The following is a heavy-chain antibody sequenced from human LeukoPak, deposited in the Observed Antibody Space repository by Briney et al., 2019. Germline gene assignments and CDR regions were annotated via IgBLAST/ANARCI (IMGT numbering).Heavy chain of an antibody. Sequence: GESLKISCKGSGYSFTNYWNGWVRQMPGKGLELMGIIYPGDSDTRYSPSFQGQVTISADKSISTAYLQWSSLKASDTAMYYCARLKEQLTYDFDYWGQGTLVTVSS. J-gene: IGHJ4*02. CDR1: GYSFTNYW. V-gene: IGHV5-51*01. CDR3: ARLKEQLTYDFDY. CDR2: IYPGDSDT. D-gene: IGHD6-6*01.